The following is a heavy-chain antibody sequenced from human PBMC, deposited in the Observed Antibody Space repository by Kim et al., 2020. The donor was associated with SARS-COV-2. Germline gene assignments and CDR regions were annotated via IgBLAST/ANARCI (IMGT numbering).Heavy chain of an antibody. J-gene: IGHJ4*02. Sequence: STTDTPPPKRRVTISVDTSKNQFSLKLSSVTAADTAVYYCARRYSGWFGYWGQGTLVTVSS. V-gene: IGHV4-39*01. CDR2: ST. D-gene: IGHD6-19*01. CDR3: ARRYSGWFGY.